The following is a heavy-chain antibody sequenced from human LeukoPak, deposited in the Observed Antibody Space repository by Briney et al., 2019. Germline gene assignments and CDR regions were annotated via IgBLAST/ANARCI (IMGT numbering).Heavy chain of an antibody. Sequence: PSETLSLTCAVYGGSFSGYYWSWIRQPPGKGLEWIGEINHSGSTNYNPSLKSRVTISVDTSKNQFSLKLSSVPAADTAVYYCASSVDSSGYFPFDYWGQGTLVTVSS. D-gene: IGHD3-22*01. J-gene: IGHJ4*02. V-gene: IGHV4-34*01. CDR3: ASSVDSSGYFPFDY. CDR2: INHSGST. CDR1: GGSFSGYY.